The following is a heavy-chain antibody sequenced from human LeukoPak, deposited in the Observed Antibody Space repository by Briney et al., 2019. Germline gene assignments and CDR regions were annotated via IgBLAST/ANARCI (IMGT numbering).Heavy chain of an antibody. D-gene: IGHD6-13*01. J-gene: IGHJ4*02. V-gene: IGHV3-48*03. Sequence: GGSLRLSCAASGFIFSSYEMNWVRQAPGKGLEWVSYISSSGSTIYYADSVKGRFTISRDNAKNSLYLQMNSLRAEDTAVYYCARDRHPSSTTKVPFDYWGQGTLVTVSS. CDR3: ARDRHPSSTTKVPFDY. CDR2: ISSSGSTI. CDR1: GFIFSSYE.